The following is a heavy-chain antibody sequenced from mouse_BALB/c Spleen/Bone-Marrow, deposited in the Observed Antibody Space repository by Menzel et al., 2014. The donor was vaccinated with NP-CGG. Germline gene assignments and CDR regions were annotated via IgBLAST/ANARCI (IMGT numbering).Heavy chain of an antibody. Sequence: EVQGLESGGGLVQPGDSLRLSCATSGFTFSDFYMEWVRQPPGKRLEWIAASRNKAKHYTTEYSASVKGRFIVSRDTSQSILYLQMNALRAEDTAIYYCARDVGYGNYFVYWGQGTLVTVSA. CDR2: SRNKAKHYTT. V-gene: IGHV7-1*02. CDR1: GFTFSDFY. CDR3: ARDVGYGNYFVY. J-gene: IGHJ3*01. D-gene: IGHD2-10*02.